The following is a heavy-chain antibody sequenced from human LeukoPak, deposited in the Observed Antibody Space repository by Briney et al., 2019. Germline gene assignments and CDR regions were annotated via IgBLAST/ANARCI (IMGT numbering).Heavy chain of an antibody. V-gene: IGHV4-38-2*02. Sequence: SETLSLTCTVSDYSISSGYYWGWIRQPPGKGLEWIGSIYHSGSTYYNPSLKSRVTISLDTSKNQFSLKLSSVTAADTAVYYCAGGRVTTIWYFDYWGQGTLVTVSS. J-gene: IGHJ4*02. D-gene: IGHD4-17*01. CDR3: AGGRVTTIWYFDY. CDR2: IYHSGST. CDR1: DYSISSGYY.